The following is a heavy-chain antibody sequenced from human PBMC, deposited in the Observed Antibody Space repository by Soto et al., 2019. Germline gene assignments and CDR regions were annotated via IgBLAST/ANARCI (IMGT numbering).Heavy chain of an antibody. Sequence: ASVKVSCKASGYTFTSYDINWVRQATGQGLEWMGWMNPNSGNTGYAQKFQGRVTMNRNTSLSTAYMELSSLRSEDTAVYYCARGSVSYYDFWSGFEGVDYWGQGTLVTVSS. CDR3: ARGSVSYYDFWSGFEGVDY. V-gene: IGHV1-8*01. CDR2: MNPNSGNT. CDR1: GYTFTSYD. J-gene: IGHJ4*02. D-gene: IGHD3-3*01.